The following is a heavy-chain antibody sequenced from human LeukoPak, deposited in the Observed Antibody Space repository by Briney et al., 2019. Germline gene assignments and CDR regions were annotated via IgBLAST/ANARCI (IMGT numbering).Heavy chain of an antibody. CDR1: GYTFTGYY. D-gene: IGHD5-12*01. CDR2: INPNSGGP. CDR3: ARVDRSWPDFDY. Sequence: APVKVSCKASGYTFTGYYLHWVRQAPGQGLEWMGWINPNSGGPHFAQKFQGRVTMTRDTSISTAYMELSRLTSDDTAVYYCARVDRSWPDFDYWGQGTLVTVSS. J-gene: IGHJ4*02. V-gene: IGHV1-2*02.